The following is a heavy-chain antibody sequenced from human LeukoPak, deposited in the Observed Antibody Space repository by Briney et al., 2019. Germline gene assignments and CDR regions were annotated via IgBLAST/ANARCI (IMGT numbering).Heavy chain of an antibody. Sequence: ASVKVSCKASGYTFTSYEINWVRQAPGHGLEWMGWMNPDSGDTAYAQKFQGRITMTRSTSITTAYMELSSLRSEDTAVYYCARGLGSYDSSELTWPMISFWGQGTQVTVSS. CDR3: ARGLGSYDSSELTWPMISF. CDR1: GYTFTSYE. J-gene: IGHJ4*02. V-gene: IGHV1-8*01. D-gene: IGHD3-22*01. CDR2: MNPDSGDT.